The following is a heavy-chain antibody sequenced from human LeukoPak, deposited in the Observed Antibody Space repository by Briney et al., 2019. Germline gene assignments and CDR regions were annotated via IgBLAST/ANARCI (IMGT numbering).Heavy chain of an antibody. CDR1: GFTFSSYS. V-gene: IGHV3-21*01. J-gene: IGHJ4*02. D-gene: IGHD1-7*01. Sequence: GGSLRLSCAASGFTFSSYSMNWVRQAPGKGLEWVSSISSSSSYIYYADSVKGRFTISRDNAKTSLYLQMNSLRAEDTAVYYCARDPRYNWNYFTRDYWGQGTLVTVSS. CDR3: ARDPRYNWNYFTRDY. CDR2: ISSSSSYI.